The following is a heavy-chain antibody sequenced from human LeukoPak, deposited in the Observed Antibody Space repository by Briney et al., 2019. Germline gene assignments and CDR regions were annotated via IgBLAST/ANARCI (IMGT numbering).Heavy chain of an antibody. Sequence: PSETLSLTCTVSGGSISSYYWSWIRQPPGKGLEWIGYIYYSGSTNYNPSLKSRVTISVDTSKNQFTLKLSSVTAADTAVYYCAKGDRPPHFDYWGQGTLVTVSS. V-gene: IGHV4-59*01. D-gene: IGHD5-24*01. CDR1: GGSISSYY. J-gene: IGHJ4*02. CDR2: IYYSGST. CDR3: AKGDRPPHFDY.